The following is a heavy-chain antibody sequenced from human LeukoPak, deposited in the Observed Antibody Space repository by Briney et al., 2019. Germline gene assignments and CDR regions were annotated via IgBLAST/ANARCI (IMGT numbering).Heavy chain of an antibody. D-gene: IGHD6-13*01. V-gene: IGHV3-7*01. Sequence: GGSLRLSCAASGFTFTNFAMHWVRQAPGKGLEWVANIKRDGSEKYYVDSVKGRFTISRDNAKNSLYLQMNSLRAEDTAVYYCARNPRWSAGTILDFWGQGTLVTVSS. CDR2: IKRDGSEK. CDR3: ARNPRWSAGTILDF. J-gene: IGHJ4*02. CDR1: GFTFTNFA.